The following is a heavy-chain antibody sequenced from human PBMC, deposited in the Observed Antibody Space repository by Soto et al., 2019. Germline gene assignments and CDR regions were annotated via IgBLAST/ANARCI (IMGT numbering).Heavy chain of an antibody. CDR2: IITAFGTT. CDR1: GDTFNSYV. D-gene: IGHD5-18*01. CDR3: TRSYGYTFGGSLDN. J-gene: IGHJ4*01. Sequence: QVQLVQSGPEVKKPGSSVKVSCKASGDTFNSYVITWVRQAPGQGLEWLGGIITAFGTTSYAQNFQDRLTITADEAANTDHMELSSLTSDDTAMYYCTRSYGYTFGGSLDNWGHGTLVTVSS. V-gene: IGHV1-69*01.